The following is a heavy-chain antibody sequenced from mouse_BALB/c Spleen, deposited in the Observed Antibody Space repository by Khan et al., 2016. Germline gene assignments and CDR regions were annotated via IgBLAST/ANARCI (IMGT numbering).Heavy chain of an antibody. J-gene: IGHJ1*01. CDR1: GFDFSRYW. V-gene: IGHV4-1*02. CDR3: ASTFWYFDV. Sequence: EVKLLESGGGLVQPGGSLKLSCAASGFDFSRYWMSWVRQAPGKGLEWIGEINPDSSTINYTPSLKDKFIISIANAKNTPYLQMSKVRYEETALYYYASTFWYFDVWGAGTTVTVSS. CDR2: INPDSSTI.